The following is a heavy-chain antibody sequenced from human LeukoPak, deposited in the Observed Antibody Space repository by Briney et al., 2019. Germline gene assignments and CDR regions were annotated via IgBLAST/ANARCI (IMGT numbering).Heavy chain of an antibody. CDR3: ARRGSHCSGSSCYGTFDY. J-gene: IGHJ4*02. Sequence: ASVKVSCKASGYTFTGYYMHWVRQAPGQGLEWMGWINPNSGGTNYAQKFQGSVTMTRDTSISTAYMELSSLRSDDTAVYYCARRGSHCSGSSCYGTFDYWGQGTLVTVSS. CDR1: GYTFTGYY. V-gene: IGHV1-2*02. D-gene: IGHD2-15*01. CDR2: INPNSGGT.